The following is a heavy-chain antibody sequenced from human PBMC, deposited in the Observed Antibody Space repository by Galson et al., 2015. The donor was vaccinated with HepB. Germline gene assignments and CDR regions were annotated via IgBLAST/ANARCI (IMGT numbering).Heavy chain of an antibody. Sequence: SLRLSCAASGFTFRSYTMHWLRQAPDKGPEWVAVISSDGSIKYYADSVQGRFTISRDNSKNTLYLEMNSLRLEDAAVYYCARDPVLPAPDYFDFWGQGTLVTVSS. D-gene: IGHD2-21*02. V-gene: IGHV3-30-3*01. CDR1: GFTFRSYT. J-gene: IGHJ4*02. CDR2: ISSDGSIK. CDR3: ARDPVLPAPDYFDF.